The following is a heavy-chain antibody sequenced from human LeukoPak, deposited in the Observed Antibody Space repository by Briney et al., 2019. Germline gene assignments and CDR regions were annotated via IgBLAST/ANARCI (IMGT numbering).Heavy chain of an antibody. Sequence: PGGSLRLSCAASGFTFSSYWTHWVRQPPGKGLEWVSRINSDGSTTAYADSVKGRFTISGDYAKNTLYLQMNSLRAEDTAVYYCARDRYGAHDYWGQGTLVTVSS. V-gene: IGHV3-74*01. D-gene: IGHD3-16*01. CDR2: INSDGSTT. J-gene: IGHJ4*02. CDR3: ARDRYGAHDY. CDR1: GFTFSSYW.